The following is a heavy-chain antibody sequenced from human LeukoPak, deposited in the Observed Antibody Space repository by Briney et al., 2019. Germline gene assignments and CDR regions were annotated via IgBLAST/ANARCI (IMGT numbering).Heavy chain of an antibody. CDR1: GGSISSSSYY. Sequence: KTSETLSLTCTVSGGSISSSSYYWGWIRQPPGTGLEWIGSIYYSGSTYYNPSLKSRVTISVDTSKNQFSLKLSSVTAADTAVYYCASPMVRGVIGPYFDYWGQGTLVTVSS. D-gene: IGHD3-10*01. CDR3: ASPMVRGVIGPYFDY. V-gene: IGHV4-39*01. J-gene: IGHJ4*02. CDR2: IYYSGST.